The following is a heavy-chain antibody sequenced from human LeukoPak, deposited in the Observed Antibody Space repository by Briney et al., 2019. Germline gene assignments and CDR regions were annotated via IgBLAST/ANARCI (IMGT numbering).Heavy chain of an antibody. D-gene: IGHD4-23*01. V-gene: IGHV6-1*01. CDR2: TYYRYKWYN. J-gene: IGHJ3*02. CDR3: ARVLISMTTVADAFDI. CDR1: GDSFSSNSVA. Sequence: SQTLSLTCGVSGDSFSSNSVAWNWLTQSPSRGLESLGRTYYRYKWYNDYAVSVKSRITINPDTSKNQFSLQLNPVTPEDTAVYYCARVLISMTTVADAFDIWGQGTAVTVSS.